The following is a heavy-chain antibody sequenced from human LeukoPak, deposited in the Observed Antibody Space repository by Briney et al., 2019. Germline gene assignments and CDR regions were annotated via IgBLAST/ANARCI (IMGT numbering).Heavy chain of an antibody. CDR1: GFTFSSYA. D-gene: IGHD3-9*01. CDR3: AKEEYDILTGLFDY. CDR2: ISGSGGST. Sequence: GGYLRRSCAASGFTFSSYAMSWVRRAPGKGLEWVSAISGSGGSTYYADSVKGRFTISRDNSKNTLYLQMNSLRAEDTAVYYCAKEEYDILTGLFDYWGQGTLVTVSS. J-gene: IGHJ4*02. V-gene: IGHV3-23*01.